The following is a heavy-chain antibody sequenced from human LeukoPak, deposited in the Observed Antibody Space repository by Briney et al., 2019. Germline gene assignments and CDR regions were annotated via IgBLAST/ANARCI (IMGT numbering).Heavy chain of an antibody. Sequence: SETLSLTCTVSGGSISSSSYYWGWIRQPPGKGLEWIRSIYYSGSTYYNPSLKSRVIISIDTSKNQFSLNLSSVTAADTAVYYCARVGVPAAIQPVSFDYWGQGTLVTVSS. CDR2: IYYSGST. D-gene: IGHD2-2*01. J-gene: IGHJ4*02. CDR3: ARVGVPAAIQPVSFDY. V-gene: IGHV4-39*07. CDR1: GGSISSSSYY.